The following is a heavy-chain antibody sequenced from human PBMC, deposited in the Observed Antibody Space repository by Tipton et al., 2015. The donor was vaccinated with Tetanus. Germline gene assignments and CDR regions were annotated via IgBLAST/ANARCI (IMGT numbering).Heavy chain of an antibody. D-gene: IGHD6-19*01. J-gene: IGHJ4*02. CDR1: GFSFNVYS. Sequence: SLRLSCAASGFSFNVYSMSWVRQAPGQGLEWLSDISGSGTSIQYADSAKGRFTISRDNAQKSLYLHMKSLSDDDTAVYYCVRDGGSSGWLAYWGQGTLVTVSS. V-gene: IGHV3-48*02. CDR3: VRDGGSSGWLAY. CDR2: ISGSGTSI.